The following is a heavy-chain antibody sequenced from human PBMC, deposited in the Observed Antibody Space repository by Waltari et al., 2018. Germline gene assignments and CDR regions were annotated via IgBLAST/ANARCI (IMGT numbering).Heavy chain of an antibody. V-gene: IGHV3-23*01. J-gene: IGHJ4*02. Sequence: DVQLLESGGGLVHPGESLRLSCSASGFTFSKFGMSWVRKAPGKGLGWVSTIKTADDAYYADSVKGRFTISRDIFRNTLYLQMNSLRAEDTAVYYCAKYRPYYFDFWGQGALVTVSS. CDR1: GFTFSKFG. CDR2: IKTADDA. D-gene: IGHD2-21*01. CDR3: AKYRPYYFDF.